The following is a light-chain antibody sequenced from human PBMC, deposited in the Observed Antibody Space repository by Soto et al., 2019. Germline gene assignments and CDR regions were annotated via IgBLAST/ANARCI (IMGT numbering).Light chain of an antibody. V-gene: IGKV1-5*03. CDR1: QSISSW. J-gene: IGKJ1*01. Sequence: DILMTQSPSSLAASLGDRVTITCRASQSISSWLAWYQQKPGKAPKLLIYKASSLESGVPSRFSGSGFGTEFTLTISSLQPDDFATYYCQQYDTYWTFGQGTKVDI. CDR2: KAS. CDR3: QQYDTYWT.